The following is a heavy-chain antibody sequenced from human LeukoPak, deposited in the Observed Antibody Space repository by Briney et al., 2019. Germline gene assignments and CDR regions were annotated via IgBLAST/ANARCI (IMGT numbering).Heavy chain of an antibody. D-gene: IGHD5-24*01. CDR3: ARDGKRWLQSEP. CDR2: IIPILGIA. Sequence: GASVKVSCKASGGTFSSYAISWVRQAPGQGLEWMGRIIPILGIANYAQKFQGRVTITADKSTSTAYMELSSLRSEDTAVYCCARDGKRWLQSEPWGQGTLVTVSS. CDR1: GGTFSSYA. J-gene: IGHJ4*02. V-gene: IGHV1-69*04.